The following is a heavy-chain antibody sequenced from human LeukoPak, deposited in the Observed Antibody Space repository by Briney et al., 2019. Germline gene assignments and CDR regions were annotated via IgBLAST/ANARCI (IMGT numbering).Heavy chain of an antibody. CDR2: IRTKANNYAT. V-gene: IGHV3-73*01. D-gene: IGHD1-7*01. CDR3: VTFNWNYTSLPFDY. CDR1: GFTFRGSA. J-gene: IGHJ4*01. Sequence: LPGGSLRLSCAGSGFTFRGSAMHWVRQASGKGLEWVGRIRTKANNYATAYAASLSGRFTISRDDSKNMAYLHLNGLKTEDTALYYYVTFNWNYTSLPFDYWGHGTLVTVSS.